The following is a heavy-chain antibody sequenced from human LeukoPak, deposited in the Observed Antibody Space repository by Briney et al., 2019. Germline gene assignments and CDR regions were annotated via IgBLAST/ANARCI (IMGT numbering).Heavy chain of an antibody. Sequence: GGSLRLSCAASGFTFSSYAMSWVRQAPGKGLEWVSAISGSGGSTYYADSVKGRFTISRDNSKNTLYLQMNSLRAEDTAVYYCAKDRGYYDSSGNVGAFDIWGQGTMVTVSS. V-gene: IGHV3-23*01. D-gene: IGHD3-22*01. J-gene: IGHJ3*02. CDR3: AKDRGYYDSSGNVGAFDI. CDR2: ISGSGGST. CDR1: GFTFSSYA.